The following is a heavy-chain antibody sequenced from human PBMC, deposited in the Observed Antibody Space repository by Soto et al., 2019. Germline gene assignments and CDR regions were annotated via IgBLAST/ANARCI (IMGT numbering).Heavy chain of an antibody. CDR1: GYTFTSYY. CDR2: INPSGGST. CDR3: ARAGGGLLVVDY. D-gene: IGHD1-26*01. J-gene: IGHJ4*02. V-gene: IGHV1-46*01. Sequence: QVQLVQSGAEVKKPGASVKVSCKASGYTFTSYYMHWVRQAPGQGLEWMGIINPSGGSTSYAQKFQGGGTMTRDTSTSAVYMELSSLTSEDTAVYYCARAGGGLLVVDYWGQGTLVTVSS.